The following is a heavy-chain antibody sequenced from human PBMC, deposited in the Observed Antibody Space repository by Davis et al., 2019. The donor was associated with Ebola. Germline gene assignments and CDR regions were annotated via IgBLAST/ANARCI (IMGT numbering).Heavy chain of an antibody. CDR3: ARDFDGGNYYFDY. J-gene: IGHJ4*02. Sequence: SVTVSCKTSGGSFSSHPVSWVRQAPRQGLEWMGGIIPIFDTPHYAQKFQGRITITADASTSTAYMELSSLRSEDTATYFCARDFDGGNYYFDYWGPGTPVTVSS. D-gene: IGHD3-16*01. V-gene: IGHV1-69*13. CDR2: IIPIFDTP. CDR1: GGSFSSHP.